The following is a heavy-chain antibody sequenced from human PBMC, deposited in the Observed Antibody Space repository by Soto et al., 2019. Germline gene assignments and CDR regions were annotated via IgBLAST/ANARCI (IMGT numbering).Heavy chain of an antibody. D-gene: IGHD2-15*01. Sequence: PGGSLRLSCAASGFTFSSYGMHWVRQAPGKGLEWVAVIWYDGSNKYYADSVKGRFTISRDNSKNTLYLQMNSLRAEDTAVYYCARDFLVVAPYNWFDPWGQGTLVTAPQ. J-gene: IGHJ5*02. CDR1: GFTFSSYG. V-gene: IGHV3-33*01. CDR2: IWYDGSNK. CDR3: ARDFLVVAPYNWFDP.